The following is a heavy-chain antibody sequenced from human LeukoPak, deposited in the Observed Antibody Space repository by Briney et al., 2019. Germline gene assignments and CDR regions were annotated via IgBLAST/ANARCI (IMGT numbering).Heavy chain of an antibody. CDR1: GGSISIGSYY. J-gene: IGHJ5*02. CDR2: IYYSGSA. Sequence: SETLSLTCTVSGGSISIGSYYCDWIRQPPGKGLEWIGSIYYSGSAYYNPSLKNRVTISVDTSKNQFSLKLSSVTAEDTAVYYCARQGYGSGSYYNAEYNWFDPWGQGTLVTVSS. CDR3: ARQGYGSGSYYNAEYNWFDP. V-gene: IGHV4-39*01. D-gene: IGHD3-10*01.